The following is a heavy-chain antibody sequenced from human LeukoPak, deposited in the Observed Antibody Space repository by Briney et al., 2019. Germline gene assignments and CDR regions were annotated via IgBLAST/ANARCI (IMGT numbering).Heavy chain of an antibody. J-gene: IGHJ6*03. D-gene: IGHD3-3*01. V-gene: IGHV3-21*04. CDR1: GFTFSSYS. Sequence: GGSLRLSCAASGFTFSSYSMNWVRQAPGKGLEWVSSISSSSSYIYYADSVKGRFTISRDNAKNSLYLQMNSLRAEDTAVYYCAKCVTIFGVDFYDYYYYMDVWGKGTTVTVSS. CDR2: ISSSSSYI. CDR3: AKCVTIFGVDFYDYYYYMDV.